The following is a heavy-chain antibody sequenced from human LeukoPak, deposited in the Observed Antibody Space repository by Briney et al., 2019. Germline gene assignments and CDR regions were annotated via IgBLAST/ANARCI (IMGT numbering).Heavy chain of an antibody. CDR2: INHSGST. V-gene: IGHV4-34*01. CDR3: ASLSRRYSYGAYYFDY. CDR1: GGSFSGYY. Sequence: SETLSLTCAVYGGSFSGYYWSWIRQPPGKGLEWIGEINHSGSTNYNPFLKSRVTISVDTSKNQFSLKLSSVTAADTAVYYCASLSRRYSYGAYYFDYWGQGTLVTVSS. J-gene: IGHJ4*02. D-gene: IGHD5-18*01.